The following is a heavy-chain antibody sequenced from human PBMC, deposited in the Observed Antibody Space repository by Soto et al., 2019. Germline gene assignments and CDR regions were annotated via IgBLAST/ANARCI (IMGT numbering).Heavy chain of an antibody. CDR1: GFTLGNYW. J-gene: IGHJ4*02. CDR2: INDYGTTI. Sequence: EVQLVESGGGLVQSGGSLRLSCAASGFTLGNYWMHWVRQAPGKGLVWVSRINDYGTTINYAESVEGRFIISRDDAKSEVYLQMNNLRAEDSGVYYCAIGGLEPFDCWGQGALVTVSS. V-gene: IGHV3-74*01. D-gene: IGHD1-1*01. CDR3: AIGGLEPFDC.